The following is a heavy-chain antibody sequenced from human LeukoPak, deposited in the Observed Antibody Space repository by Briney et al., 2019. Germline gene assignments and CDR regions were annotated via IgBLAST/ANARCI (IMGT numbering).Heavy chain of an antibody. CDR2: INPNNGGT. J-gene: IGHJ3*02. D-gene: IGHD3-22*01. CDR1: GYTFTGYY. V-gene: IGHV1-2*06. CDR3: AGEDNSSGYRPFDI. Sequence: GASVKVSCKASGYTFTGYYIHWVRQAPGQGLEWMGRINPNNGGTNYAQKFQGRVTMTRDMSTSTAYMELSRLRSDDTAVYYCAGEDNSSGYRPFDIWGQGTMVTVPS.